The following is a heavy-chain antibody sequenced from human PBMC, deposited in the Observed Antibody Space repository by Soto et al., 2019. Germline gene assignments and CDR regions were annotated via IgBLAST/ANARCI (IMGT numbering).Heavy chain of an antibody. Sequence: QITLKESGPTLVKPTQSLTLTCTFSGFSLSSTRVAVGWIRQPPGNDLEWLELIYWDDDKRYSPFLNSRLTTTKDTSKNQVVLTMTNMDPVDTATYYCAHSVVAGLGYYFDYWGQGTLVTVSS. V-gene: IGHV2-5*02. D-gene: IGHD6-19*01. J-gene: IGHJ4*02. CDR3: AHSVVAGLGYYFDY. CDR2: IYWDDDK. CDR1: GFSLSSTRVA.